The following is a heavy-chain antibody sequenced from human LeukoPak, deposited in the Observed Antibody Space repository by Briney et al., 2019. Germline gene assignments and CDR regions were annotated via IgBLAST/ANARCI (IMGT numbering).Heavy chain of an antibody. J-gene: IGHJ6*03. V-gene: IGHV3-21*01. CDR1: GFTFSSYS. Sequence: GGSLRLSCAASGFTFSSYSMNWVRQAPGKGLEWVASMTSSSTYIDYADSVKGRFTLSRDNAENSLYLQMHSLRVDDMAVYYCARVSVGQGGDHILFYMDVWGKGTTVTVS. CDR3: ARVSVGQGGDHILFYMDV. D-gene: IGHD2/OR15-2a*01. CDR2: MTSSSTYI.